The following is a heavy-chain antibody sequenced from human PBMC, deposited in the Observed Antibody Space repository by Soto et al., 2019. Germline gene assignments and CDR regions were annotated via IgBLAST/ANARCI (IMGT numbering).Heavy chain of an antibody. V-gene: IGHV5-51*01. J-gene: IGHJ6*02. Sequence: GALKISCKGSGYSFTSYWIGWVRQMPGKGLEWMGIIYPGDSDTRYSPSFQGQVTISADKSISTAYLQWSSLKASDTAMYYCARPAWGRPYDYYGMDVWGQGTTVTVSS. CDR1: GYSFTSYW. CDR3: ARPAWGRPYDYYGMDV. CDR2: IYPGDSDT. D-gene: IGHD7-27*01.